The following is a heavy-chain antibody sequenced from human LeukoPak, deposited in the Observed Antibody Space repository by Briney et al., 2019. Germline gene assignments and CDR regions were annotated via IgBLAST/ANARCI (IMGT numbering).Heavy chain of an antibody. D-gene: IGHD3-22*01. Sequence: GASVKVSCKASGYTFTSYGISWMRQAPGQGLEWMGWISAYNGNTNYAQKLQGRVTMTTDTSTSTAYMELRSLRSDDTAVYYCARVQLPVYPTYYYDSSGYYVFDYWGQGTLVTVSS. V-gene: IGHV1-18*01. J-gene: IGHJ4*02. CDR2: ISAYNGNT. CDR1: GYTFTSYG. CDR3: ARVQLPVYPTYYYDSSGYYVFDY.